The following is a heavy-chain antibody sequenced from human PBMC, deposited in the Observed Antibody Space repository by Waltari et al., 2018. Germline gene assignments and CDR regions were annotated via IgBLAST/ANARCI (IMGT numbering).Heavy chain of an antibody. Sequence: QVQLVQSGAEVKKPGASVKVSCKASGYTFTSYDINWVRQATGQGLEWMGWMNPNRGNTGYAQKFQGRVAMTRNTSISTAYMELSSLRSEDTAVYYCARSKGVDDHNQYYYYGMDVWGQVTTVTVSS. CDR1: GYTFTSYD. CDR2: MNPNRGNT. J-gene: IGHJ6*02. CDR3: ARSKGVDDHNQYYYYGMDV. D-gene: IGHD1-1*01. V-gene: IGHV1-8*01.